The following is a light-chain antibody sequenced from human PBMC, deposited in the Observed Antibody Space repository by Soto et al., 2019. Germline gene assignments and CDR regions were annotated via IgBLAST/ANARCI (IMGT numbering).Light chain of an antibody. J-gene: IGLJ3*02. CDR3: YAAGDNNLRV. Sequence: SYELTQPSSVSVSPGQTARITCSGDVLAKKYARWFQQKPGQAPMLVLYKDNERPSGIPGRFSGSTSGTTVTLTISGAQVEDEADYYCYAAGDNNLRVFGRGTQLTVL. CDR2: KDN. V-gene: IGLV3-27*01. CDR1: VLAKKY.